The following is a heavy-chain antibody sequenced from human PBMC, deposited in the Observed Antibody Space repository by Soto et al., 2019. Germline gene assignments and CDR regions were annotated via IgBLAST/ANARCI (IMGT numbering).Heavy chain of an antibody. Sequence: PVGSLRLSCAASGFTFSSYDMHWVRQATGKGLEWVSAIGTAGDTYYPGSVKGRFTISRENAKNSLYLQMNSLRAGDTAVYYCARGSFSSGWFPSTGYGMDVRGQGTTVTVSS. J-gene: IGHJ6*02. CDR1: GFTFSSYD. CDR2: IGTAGDT. V-gene: IGHV3-13*01. D-gene: IGHD6-19*01. CDR3: ARGSFSSGWFPSTGYGMDV.